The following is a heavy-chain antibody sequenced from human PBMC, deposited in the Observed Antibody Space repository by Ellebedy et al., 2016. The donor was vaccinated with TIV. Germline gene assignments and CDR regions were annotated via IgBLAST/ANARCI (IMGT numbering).Heavy chain of an antibody. D-gene: IGHD3-10*01. Sequence: GESLKISCAASGFTFRSYGMHWVRQAPRKGLEWVAFIRYDGTNKFYADSVKGRFIISRDNSKNTLYLQMNSLRAEDTAVYYCAKDRLWRGSGTQTFDNWGQGTLVTVSS. CDR2: IRYDGTNK. CDR1: GFTFRSYG. CDR3: AKDRLWRGSGTQTFDN. V-gene: IGHV3-30*02. J-gene: IGHJ4*02.